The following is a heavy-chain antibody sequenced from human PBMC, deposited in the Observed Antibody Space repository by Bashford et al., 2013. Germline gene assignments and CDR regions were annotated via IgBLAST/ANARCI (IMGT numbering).Heavy chain of an antibody. CDR3: ATEPNQSAWELLVT. CDR2: INAVNANT. D-gene: IGHD1-26*01. J-gene: IGHJ5*02. Sequence: VASVKVSCKASEYTFTTYTMHWVRQAPAQRLEWMGWINAVNANTIYAQKFQGRVTMTEDTSTDTAYMELSSLRSEDTAVYYCATEPNQSAWELLVTWGQGILVTVSS. CDR1: EYTFTTYT. V-gene: IGHV1-3*01.